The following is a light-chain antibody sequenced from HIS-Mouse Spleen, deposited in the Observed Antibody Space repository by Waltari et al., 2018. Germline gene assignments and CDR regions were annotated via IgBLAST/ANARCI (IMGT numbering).Light chain of an antibody. V-gene: IGLV1-40*01. J-gene: IGLJ3*02. Sequence: QSVLTQPPSVSGAPGQRVTISCTGSSSNIGAGYDVHWYQQLPGTAPKLPIYGNSKRPYGVPDRFSGSKSGTSASLAITGLQAEDEADYYCQSYDSSLSGLWVFGGGTKLTVL. CDR2: GNS. CDR1: SSNIGAGYD. CDR3: QSYDSSLSGLWV.